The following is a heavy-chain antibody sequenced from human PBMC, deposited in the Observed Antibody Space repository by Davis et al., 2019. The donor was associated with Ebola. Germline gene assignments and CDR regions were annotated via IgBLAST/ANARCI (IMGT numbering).Heavy chain of an antibody. D-gene: IGHD6-13*01. Sequence: ASVKVSCKASGYTFTGYYMHWVRQAPGQGLEWMGWINPNSGGTNYAQKFQGRVTMTRDTSTSTVYMELSSLRSEDTAVYYCARASSSWYYFDYWGQGTLVTVSS. V-gene: IGHV1-2*02. CDR3: ARASSSWYYFDY. CDR2: INPNSGGT. J-gene: IGHJ4*02. CDR1: GYTFTGYY.